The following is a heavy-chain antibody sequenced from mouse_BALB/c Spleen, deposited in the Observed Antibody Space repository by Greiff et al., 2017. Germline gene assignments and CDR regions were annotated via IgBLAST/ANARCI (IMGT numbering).Heavy chain of an antibody. CDR3: ASSLLRLRGFAY. J-gene: IGHJ3*01. D-gene: IGHD1-2*01. V-gene: IGHV5-17*02. CDR1: GFTFSSFG. Sequence: EVQLQESGGGLVQPGGSRKLSCAASGFTFSSFGMHWVRQAPEKGLEWVAYISSGSSTIYYADTVKGRFTISRDNPKNTLFLQMTSLRSEDTAMYYCASSLLRLRGFAYWGQGTLVTVSA. CDR2: ISSGSSTI.